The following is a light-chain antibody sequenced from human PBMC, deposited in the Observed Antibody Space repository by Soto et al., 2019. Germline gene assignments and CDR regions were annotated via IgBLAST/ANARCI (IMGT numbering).Light chain of an antibody. V-gene: IGKV3-20*01. J-gene: IGKJ4*01. CDR2: HAS. Sequence: EIVLTQSPGTLSLSPGERASLSCRASQTVNSSYLAWYQWKPGQAPRLLIYHASNRATGIPDRFSGSGSWADSTLTISRLEPEDFVVYYCQQHGSSITFGGGTKVEIK. CDR3: QQHGSSIT. CDR1: QTVNSSY.